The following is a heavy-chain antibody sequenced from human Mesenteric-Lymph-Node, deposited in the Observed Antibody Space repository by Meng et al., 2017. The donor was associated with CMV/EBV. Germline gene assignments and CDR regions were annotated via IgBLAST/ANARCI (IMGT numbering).Heavy chain of an antibody. D-gene: IGHD6-19*01. CDR3: ARGGGSYSSGLFDP. CDR2: VRQVGSEK. Sequence: GGSLRLSCVASGFMFSDYWMSWVRQARGKGLEWLATVRQVGSEKYYVDSVKGRFTISRDNAKNSLYLQMNSLRAEDTAVYYCARGGGSYSSGLFDPWGQGTLVTVSS. J-gene: IGHJ5*02. CDR1: GFMFSDYW. V-gene: IGHV3-7*01.